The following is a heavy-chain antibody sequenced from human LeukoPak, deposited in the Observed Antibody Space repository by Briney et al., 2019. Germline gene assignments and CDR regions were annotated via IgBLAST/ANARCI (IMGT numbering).Heavy chain of an antibody. CDR1: GGSISSYY. J-gene: IGHJ4*02. V-gene: IGHV4-34*01. D-gene: IGHD5-18*01. CDR3: ARMAYTATDY. CDR2: INHSGST. Sequence: SETLSLTCTVSGGSISSYYWSWIRQPPGKGLEWIGEINHSGSTNYNPSLKSRVTISVDTSKNQFSLKLSSVTAADTAVYYCARMAYTATDYWGQGTLVTVSS.